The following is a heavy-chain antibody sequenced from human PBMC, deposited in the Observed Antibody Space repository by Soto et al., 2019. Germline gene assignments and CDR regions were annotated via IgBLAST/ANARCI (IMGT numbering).Heavy chain of an antibody. D-gene: IGHD4-17*01. J-gene: IGHJ3*02. V-gene: IGHV3-74*01. CDR3: TRSGDADYEQRDDAFDI. CDR2: MNSDGTST. CDR1: GFAFSNYW. Sequence: EVQLVESGGGLVQPGGSLRLSCAASGFAFSNYWIHWVRQAPGKGLVWVSRMNSDGTSTSYADSVRGRFTISRDNAKNTLYLQMNSLRAKDTAVYYCTRSGDADYEQRDDAFDIWGQGTMVTVSS.